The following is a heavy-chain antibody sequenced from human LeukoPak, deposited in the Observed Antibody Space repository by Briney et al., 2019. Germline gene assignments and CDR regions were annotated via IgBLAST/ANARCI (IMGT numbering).Heavy chain of an antibody. D-gene: IGHD3-3*01. CDR2: IRYDGSNK. Sequence: GGSLRLSCAASGFTFSSYGMHWVRQAPGKGLEWVAFIRYDGSNKYYADSVKGRFTISRDNSKNTLYLQMNSLRAEDTAVYYCAKAHYDFWSGYSTDYYYYYYYMDVWGKGTTVTVSS. V-gene: IGHV3-30*02. CDR1: GFTFSSYG. J-gene: IGHJ6*03. CDR3: AKAHYDFWSGYSTDYYYYYYYMDV.